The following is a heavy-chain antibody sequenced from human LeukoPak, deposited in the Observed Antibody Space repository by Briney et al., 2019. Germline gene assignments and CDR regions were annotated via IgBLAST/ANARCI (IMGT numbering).Heavy chain of an antibody. CDR3: ARSSDKGTVDY. CDR1: GFTFHSYW. D-gene: IGHD2-15*01. CDR2: TNGDGRET. V-gene: IGHV3-7*01. J-gene: IGHJ4*02. Sequence: GGSLSLSCAVSGFTFHSYWMSWVRQAPGKGLEWVANTNGDGRETHYVDTVKGRCTISRDNAINTLYLQMDSLRVEDTAVYYCARSSDKGTVDYWGQGTLVTVSS.